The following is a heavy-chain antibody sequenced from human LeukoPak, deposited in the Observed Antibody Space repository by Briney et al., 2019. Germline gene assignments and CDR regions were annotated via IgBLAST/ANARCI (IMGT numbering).Heavy chain of an antibody. CDR3: ARGKRGYSGYDDFDY. V-gene: IGHV1-2*02. CDR2: INPNSGGA. D-gene: IGHD5-12*01. Sequence: GASVKVSCKASGYTFAGYYMHWVRQAPGQGLEWMGWINPNSGGANYAQKFQGRVTMTRDTSISTAYMELSRLRSDDTAVYYCARGKRGYSGYDDFDYWGQGTLVTVSS. CDR1: GYTFAGYY. J-gene: IGHJ4*02.